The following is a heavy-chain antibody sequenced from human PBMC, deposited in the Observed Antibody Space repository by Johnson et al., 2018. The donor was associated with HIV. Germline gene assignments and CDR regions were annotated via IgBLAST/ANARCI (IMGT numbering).Heavy chain of an antibody. Sequence: VQLVESGGGLVQPGGSLRLSCAASGFTFSSYWMHWVRQAPGKGLVWVSRIYSGGSTYYADSVKGRFTISRDNSKNTLYLQMNSLRAEDTAVYYCAREGVEGAFDIWGQGTMVTVSS. J-gene: IGHJ3*02. D-gene: IGHD2-15*01. CDR2: IYSGGST. V-gene: IGHV3-66*02. CDR1: GFTFSSYW. CDR3: AREGVEGAFDI.